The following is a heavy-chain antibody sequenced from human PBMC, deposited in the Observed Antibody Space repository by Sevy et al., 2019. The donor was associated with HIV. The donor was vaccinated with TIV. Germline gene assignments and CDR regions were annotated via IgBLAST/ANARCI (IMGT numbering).Heavy chain of an antibody. V-gene: IGHV4-34*01. Sequence: WETLSLTCAVYGGSFSGHYWSWIHQPPGKALEWIGEINHSGSTNYNPSLKSRVTISVDTSKNQFSLKLSSVTAADTAVYYCARHCSGTSCSHAFDIWGQGTMVTVSS. J-gene: IGHJ3*02. CDR3: ARHCSGTSCSHAFDI. CDR2: INHSGST. CDR1: GGSFSGHY. D-gene: IGHD2-2*01.